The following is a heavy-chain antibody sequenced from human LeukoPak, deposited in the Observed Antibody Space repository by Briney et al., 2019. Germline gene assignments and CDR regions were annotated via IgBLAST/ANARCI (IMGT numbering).Heavy chain of an antibody. V-gene: IGHV4-4*07. CDR1: GGSISSYY. Sequence: SETLSLTCTVSGGSISSYYWSWIRQPARKGLERVGHIYTSGNTNYNPSLKSRGSMSVDTSTYKFSLELSFVSAAGTAAYYCAGARYSTIHFDYWGQGTLVTVSS. CDR2: IYTSGNT. J-gene: IGHJ4*02. CDR3: AGARYSTIHFDY. D-gene: IGHD5-18*01.